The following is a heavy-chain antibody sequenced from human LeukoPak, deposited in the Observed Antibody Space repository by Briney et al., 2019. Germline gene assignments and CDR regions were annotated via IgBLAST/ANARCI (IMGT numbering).Heavy chain of an antibody. Sequence: PGGSLRLSCAASGFTFSSYAMSWVRQAPGKGLERVSAISGSGGSTYYADSVKGRFTISRDNSKNTLYLQMNSLRAEDTAVYYCAKSGYYYDSSGYFDYWGQGTLVTVSS. D-gene: IGHD3-22*01. V-gene: IGHV3-23*01. CDR2: ISGSGGST. CDR1: GFTFSSYA. J-gene: IGHJ4*02. CDR3: AKSGYYYDSSGYFDY.